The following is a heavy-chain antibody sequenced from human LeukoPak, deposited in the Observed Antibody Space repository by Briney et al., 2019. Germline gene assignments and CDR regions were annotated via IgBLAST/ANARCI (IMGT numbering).Heavy chain of an antibody. CDR2: ISSSSSYI. V-gene: IGHV3-21*04. D-gene: IGHD1-7*01. Sequence: PGGSLRLSCAASGFTFSSYSMNWVRQAPGKGLEWVSSISSSSSYICYADSVKGRFTISRDNAKNSLYLQMNSLRSDDTAVYYCARGSFNWNYDGIDYWGQGTLVTVSS. CDR3: ARGSFNWNYDGIDY. CDR1: GFTFSSYS. J-gene: IGHJ4*02.